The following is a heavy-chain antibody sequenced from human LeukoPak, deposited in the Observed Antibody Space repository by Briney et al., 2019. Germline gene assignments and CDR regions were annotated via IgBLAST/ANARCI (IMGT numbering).Heavy chain of an antibody. D-gene: IGHD2-2*01. CDR2: IRSKAYGGTP. CDR1: GFTFGDYA. CDR3: TRTPSAAAPFDY. Sequence: GGSLRLSCTDSGFTFGDYAMSWVRQAPGKGLEWVAFIRSKAYGGTPEYAASVKGRFTISRDDSKNIAYVQMNSLRTEDTAVYYCTRTPSAAAPFDYWGQGSLVTVSS. J-gene: IGHJ4*02. V-gene: IGHV3-49*04.